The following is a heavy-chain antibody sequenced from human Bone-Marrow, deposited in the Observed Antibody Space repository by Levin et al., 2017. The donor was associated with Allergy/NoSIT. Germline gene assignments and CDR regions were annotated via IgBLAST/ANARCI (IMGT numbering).Heavy chain of an antibody. CDR1: GGTFSSYT. D-gene: IGHD5-18*01. Sequence: GASVKVSCKASGGTFSSYTISWVRQAPGQGLEWMGRIIPILGIANYAQKFQGRVTITADKSTSTAYMELSSLRSEDTAVYYCARDLRGANVDTAMVTAQHYGMDVWGQGTTVTVSS. V-gene: IGHV1-69*04. J-gene: IGHJ6*02. CDR3: ARDLRGANVDTAMVTAQHYGMDV. CDR2: IIPILGIA.